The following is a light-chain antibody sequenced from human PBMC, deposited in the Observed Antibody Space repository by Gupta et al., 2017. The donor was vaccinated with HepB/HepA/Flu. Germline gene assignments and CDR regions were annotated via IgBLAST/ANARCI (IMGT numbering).Light chain of an antibody. Sequence: QLVLPHSPSASASLAASVNLTCTLSSGHSNYAVAWYQQRPEKGARFLMKLNHDGSHTNGDGIPDRFSGSSTGTGRYLTITRLQYDDEADYYCQTRGTGIQVFGRGTNLTV. CDR3: QTRGTGIQV. V-gene: IGLV4-69*01. CDR2: LNHDGSH. J-gene: IGLJ3*02. CDR1: SGHSNYA.